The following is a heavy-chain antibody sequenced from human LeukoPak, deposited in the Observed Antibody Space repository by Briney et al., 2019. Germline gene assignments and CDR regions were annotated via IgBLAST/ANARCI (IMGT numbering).Heavy chain of an antibody. J-gene: IGHJ4*02. CDR2: ITPNSGGT. CDR1: GYTFTGFY. D-gene: IGHD2/OR15-2a*01. V-gene: IGHV1-2*02. Sequence: ASVKVSCKASGYTFTGFYLHWVRQAPGQGLEWMGWITPNSGGTDYALKFQGRVTMTRDTSISTAYMEPTGLRSDDTAVYYCARSSIGLGFFDYWGQGTLVTVSS. CDR3: ARSSIGLGFFDY.